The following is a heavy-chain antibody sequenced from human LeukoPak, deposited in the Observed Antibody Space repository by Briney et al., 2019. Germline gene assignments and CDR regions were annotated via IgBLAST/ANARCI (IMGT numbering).Heavy chain of an antibody. D-gene: IGHD1-1*01. V-gene: IGHV1-18*01. CDR1: GYTFATYG. CDR2: SSTSNRDT. CDR3: ARSVTTPTHLDY. J-gene: IGHJ4*02. Sequence: ASVMVSCKASGYTFATYGVTWVRQAPGLGLEWMGWSSTSNRDTDYAQKFQGRVTLTTDTSTSTAYMELRSLTSDDTAVYYCARSVTTPTHLDYWGQGTLVSVSS.